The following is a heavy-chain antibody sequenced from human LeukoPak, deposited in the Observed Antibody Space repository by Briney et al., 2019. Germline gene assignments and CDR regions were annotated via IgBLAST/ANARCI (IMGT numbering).Heavy chain of an antibody. CDR3: AISIPYYDFWSGYSQPGAFDI. Sequence: PSETLSLXCTVSGGSISSYYWSWIRQPPGKGLECIGYIYYSGSTNYNPSLKSRVTISVDTSKNQFSLKLSSVTAADTAVYYCAISIPYYDFWSGYSQPGAFDIWGQGTMVTVSP. CDR1: GGSISSYY. V-gene: IGHV4-59*13. CDR2: IYYSGST. D-gene: IGHD3-3*01. J-gene: IGHJ3*02.